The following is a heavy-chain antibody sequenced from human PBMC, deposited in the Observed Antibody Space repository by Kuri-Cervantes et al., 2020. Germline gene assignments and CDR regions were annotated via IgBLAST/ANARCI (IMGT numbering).Heavy chain of an antibody. D-gene: IGHD6-13*01. CDR3: AREASWYYAFDI. CDR2: IWYDGSNK. Sequence: GGSLRLSCAASGFTFSSYGMHWVRQAPGKGLEWVAVIWYDGSNKYYADSVKGRFTISRDNSKNTLYLQMNSLRAEDTAVYYCAREASWYYAFDIWGQGTMVTVSS. CDR1: GFTFSSYG. V-gene: IGHV3-33*01. J-gene: IGHJ3*02.